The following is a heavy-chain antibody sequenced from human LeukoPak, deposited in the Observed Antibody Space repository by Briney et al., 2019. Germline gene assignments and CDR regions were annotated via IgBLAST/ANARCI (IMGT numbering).Heavy chain of an antibody. V-gene: IGHV4-39*01. Sequence: SETLSLTCTVSGGSISSSSYYWGWIRQPPGKGLEWVGSIYDSGSTYYNPSLKSRVTISVDTSKNQFSLNLSSVTAADTAVYYCARLYYDSSGYYQICYFDYWGQGTLVTVSS. J-gene: IGHJ4*02. CDR2: IYDSGST. D-gene: IGHD3-22*01. CDR1: GGSISSSSYY. CDR3: ARLYYDSSGYYQICYFDY.